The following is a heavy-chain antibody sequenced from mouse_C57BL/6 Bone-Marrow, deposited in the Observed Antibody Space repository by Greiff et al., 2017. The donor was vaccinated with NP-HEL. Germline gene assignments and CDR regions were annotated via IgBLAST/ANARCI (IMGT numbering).Heavy chain of an antibody. J-gene: IGHJ3*01. CDR2: ISSGGSYT. V-gene: IGHV5-6*01. CDR1: GFTFSSYG. D-gene: IGHD1-1*01. Sequence: EVQGVESGGDLVKPGGSLKLSCAASGFTFSSYGMSWVRQTPDKRLEWVATISSGGSYTYYPDSVKGRFTISRDNAKNTLYLQMSSLKSEDTAMYYCARHGYYGTRGFAYWGQGTLVTVSA. CDR3: ARHGYYGTRGFAY.